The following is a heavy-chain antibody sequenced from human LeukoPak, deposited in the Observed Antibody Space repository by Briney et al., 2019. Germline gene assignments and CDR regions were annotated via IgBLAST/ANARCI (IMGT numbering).Heavy chain of an antibody. D-gene: IGHD1-1*01. Sequence: GGSLRLSCAASGFTFSTYAMNWVRQAPGKGLEWVSTINHSGGNTYYADSVKGRFTISRDNSKNTLYLQMNSLRAEDTAVYYCAKVYVWNEYYFDYWGQGTLVTVSS. V-gene: IGHV3-23*01. J-gene: IGHJ4*02. CDR2: INHSGGNT. CDR3: AKVYVWNEYYFDY. CDR1: GFTFSTYA.